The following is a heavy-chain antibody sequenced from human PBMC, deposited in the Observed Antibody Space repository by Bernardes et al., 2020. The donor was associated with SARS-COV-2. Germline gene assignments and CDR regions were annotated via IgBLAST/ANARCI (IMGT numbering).Heavy chain of an antibody. D-gene: IGHD3-3*01. Sequence: GGSLRLSRAASGFTFSSYEMNWVRQAPGKGLEWVSYISSSGSTIYYADSVKGRFTISRDNAKNSLYLQMNSLRAEDTAVYYCARGGTYYDFWSGYRNYYYGMDVWGQGTTVTVSS. CDR2: ISSSGSTI. CDR1: GFTFSSYE. J-gene: IGHJ6*02. V-gene: IGHV3-48*03. CDR3: ARGGTYYDFWSGYRNYYYGMDV.